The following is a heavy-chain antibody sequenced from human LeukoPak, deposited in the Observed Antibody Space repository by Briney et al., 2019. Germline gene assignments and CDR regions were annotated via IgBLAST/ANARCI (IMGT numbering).Heavy chain of an antibody. Sequence: SETLSLTCTVSGDSISSYYWSWIRQPAGKGLEWIGRISTSGGTNYNPSLTSRVTISVDKSKNHFSLKANSVTAADTAVYYCAGAPIGSHADYWGQGILVAVSS. CDR2: ISTSGGT. V-gene: IGHV4-4*07. CDR1: GDSISSYY. D-gene: IGHD1-26*01. CDR3: AGAPIGSHADY. J-gene: IGHJ4*02.